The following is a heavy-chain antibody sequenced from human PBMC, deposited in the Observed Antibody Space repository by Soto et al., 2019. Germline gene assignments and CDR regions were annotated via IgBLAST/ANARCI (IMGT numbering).Heavy chain of an antibody. Sequence: QVQLVESGGGLVKPGGSLRLSCAASGFNFSDYYMSWIRQAPGKGLEWGSYIVNVGNYVFYGDSVKGRFTISRDNTNEQLSLHMGSLRQEDTAVYFCGRVRVGVLVATLWVGSVDVWGTGTTVTGS. CDR1: GFNFSDYY. V-gene: IGHV3-11*01. D-gene: IGHD3-16*01. CDR2: IVNVGNYV. CDR3: GRVRVGVLVATLWVGSVDV. J-gene: IGHJ6*03.